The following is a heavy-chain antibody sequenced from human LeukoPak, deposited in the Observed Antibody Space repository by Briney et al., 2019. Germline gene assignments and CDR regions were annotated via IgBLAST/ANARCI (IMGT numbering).Heavy chain of an antibody. CDR1: GFTFSSYS. CDR2: ISSSSSTI. CDR3: ARDFSARPNDYGDYSFDY. D-gene: IGHD4-17*01. J-gene: IGHJ4*02. V-gene: IGHV3-48*01. Sequence: PGGSLRLSCAASGFTFSSYSMNWVRQAPGKGLEWVSYISSSSSTIYYADSVKGRFTISRDNAKNSLYLQMNSLRAEDTAVYYCARDFSARPNDYGDYSFDYWGQGTLVTVSS.